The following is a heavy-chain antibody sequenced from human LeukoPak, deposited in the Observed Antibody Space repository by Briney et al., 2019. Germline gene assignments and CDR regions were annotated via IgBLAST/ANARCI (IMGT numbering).Heavy chain of an antibody. V-gene: IGHV4-61*01. CDR1: GGSVSSGSYY. Sequence: SETLSLTCTVSGGSVSSGSYYWSWIRQPPGKGLEWIGHIYYSGSTNYNPSLKSRVTISVDTSKNQFSLKLSSVTAADTAVYYCARDHSGSYYDSSGNFDYWGQGTLVTVSS. J-gene: IGHJ4*02. D-gene: IGHD3-22*01. CDR3: ARDHSGSYYDSSGNFDY. CDR2: IYYSGST.